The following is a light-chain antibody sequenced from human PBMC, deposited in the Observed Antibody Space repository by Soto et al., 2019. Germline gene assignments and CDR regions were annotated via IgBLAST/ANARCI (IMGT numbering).Light chain of an antibody. CDR2: AAS. Sequence: DIQMTQSPSSLSASVGDRVTITCRASQSISSYLNWYQQKPGKAPKLLIYAASSLQSGVPSWFSGSGSGTDFTLTISSLQPEDFATYYCQQSYSTPYTFGQGTKVDIK. CDR1: QSISSY. V-gene: IGKV1-39*01. CDR3: QQSYSTPYT. J-gene: IGKJ2*01.